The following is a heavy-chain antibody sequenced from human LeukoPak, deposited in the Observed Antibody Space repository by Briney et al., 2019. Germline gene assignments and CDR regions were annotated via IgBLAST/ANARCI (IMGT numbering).Heavy chain of an antibody. Sequence: ASVKVSCKASGYTFTSYGISWVRQAPGQGLEWMGWISAYNGNTNYAQKLQGRVTMTTDTSTSTAYMELRSLRSDDTAVYYCAREIGPRQLHLWGSAFDYWGQGTLVTVSS. CDR3: AREIGPRQLHLWGSAFDY. J-gene: IGHJ4*02. CDR1: GYTFTSYG. CDR2: ISAYNGNT. V-gene: IGHV1-18*01. D-gene: IGHD5-18*01.